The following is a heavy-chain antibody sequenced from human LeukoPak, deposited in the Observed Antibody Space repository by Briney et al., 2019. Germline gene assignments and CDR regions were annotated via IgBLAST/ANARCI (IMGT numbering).Heavy chain of an antibody. CDR2: ISGSGGST. D-gene: IGHD3-9*01. Sequence: GESLRLSCAASGFTFSSYAMSWVRQAPGKGLEWASAISGSGGSTYYADSVKGRFTISRDNSKNTLYLQMNSLRAEDTAVYYCAKVRGYFDWLLYPFDYWGQGTLVTVSS. CDR1: GFTFSSYA. J-gene: IGHJ4*02. V-gene: IGHV3-23*01. CDR3: AKVRGYFDWLLYPFDY.